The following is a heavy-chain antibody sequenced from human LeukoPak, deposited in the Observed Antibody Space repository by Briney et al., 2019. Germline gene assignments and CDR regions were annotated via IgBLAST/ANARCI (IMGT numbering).Heavy chain of an antibody. D-gene: IGHD3-10*01. CDR1: GFTFSSYG. J-gene: IGHJ6*02. V-gene: IGHV3-23*01. Sequence: GGSLRLSCVASGFTFSSYGMSWVRQAPGKGLEWVSGISSSGGSTYYADSVKGRFTISRDNAKNSLYLQMNSLRAEDTAVYYCARSPYYYGSGSYYPYYYYYYGMDVWGQGTTVTVSS. CDR2: ISSSGGST. CDR3: ARSPYYYGSGSYYPYYYYYYGMDV.